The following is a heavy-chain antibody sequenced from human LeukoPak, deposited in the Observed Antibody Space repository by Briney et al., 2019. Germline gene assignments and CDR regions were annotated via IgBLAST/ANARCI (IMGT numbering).Heavy chain of an antibody. J-gene: IGHJ4*02. CDR2: MSSDGNAM. V-gene: IGHV3-30-3*01. CDR1: GFTFTAYL. D-gene: IGHD3-22*01. CDR3: VRESEYYFDHSASFDY. Sequence: GGSLRLSCAASGFTFTAYLINWVRQAPGKGLEWVAVMSSDGNAMYYADSVKGRSSISRDNTKNTLYLQMNRLRAEDTAVYDCVRESEYYFDHSASFDYWGQGTLVTVSS.